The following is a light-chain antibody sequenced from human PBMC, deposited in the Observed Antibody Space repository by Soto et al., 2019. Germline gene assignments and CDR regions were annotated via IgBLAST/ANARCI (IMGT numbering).Light chain of an antibody. CDR1: SSNIANNY. J-gene: IGLJ2*01. CDR3: GTWDSSLSAGV. Sequence: QSVLTQPPSVSAAPGQKVTISCSGSSSNIANNYVSWYQQLPGTTPTLLIYDNNKRPSGIPDRFSGAKSGTSATRGITGLQTGDEADYYGGTWDSSLSAGVFGGGTKVTVL. CDR2: DNN. V-gene: IGLV1-51*01.